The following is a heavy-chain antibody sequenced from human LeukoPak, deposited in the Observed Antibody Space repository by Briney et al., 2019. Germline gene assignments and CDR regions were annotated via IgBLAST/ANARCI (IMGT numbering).Heavy chain of an antibody. D-gene: IGHD2-21*01. CDR2: INHSGST. V-gene: IGHV4-34*01. CDR3: ARHSQDLLFDY. J-gene: IGHJ4*02. Sequence: PSETLSLTCAVYGGSFSGYYWSWIRQPPGKGLEWIGEINHSGSTNYNPSLKSRVTISVDTSKNQFSLKLSSVTAADTAVYYCARHSQDLLFDYWGQGTLVTVSS. CDR1: GGSFSGYY.